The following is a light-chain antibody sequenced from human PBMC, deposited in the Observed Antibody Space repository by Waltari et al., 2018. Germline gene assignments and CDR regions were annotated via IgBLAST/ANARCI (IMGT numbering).Light chain of an antibody. Sequence: QSALTQPPSAPRSPGQSVTISCTGTSSDGGGYYFVSWYQQHPGKAPKLMIYEVSERPSGVPDRFSGSKFGNTASLTVSGLQTEDESDYYCSSYAGSMTLVFGGGTKLTVL. V-gene: IGLV2-8*01. CDR3: SSYAGSMTLV. J-gene: IGLJ2*01. CDR2: EVS. CDR1: SSDGGGYYF.